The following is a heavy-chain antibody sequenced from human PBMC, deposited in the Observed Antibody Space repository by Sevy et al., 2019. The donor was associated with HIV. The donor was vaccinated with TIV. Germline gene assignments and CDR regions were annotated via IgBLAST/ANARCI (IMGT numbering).Heavy chain of an antibody. CDR2: ISGSGGST. J-gene: IGHJ4*02. CDR1: GFTFSSYV. CDR3: AKDVAVAGTGGAY. D-gene: IGHD6-19*01. V-gene: IGHV3-23*01. Sequence: GGSLRLSCAASGFTFSSYVMSWVRQAPGKGLEWVSAISGSGGSTYYADSVKGRFTISRDNSKNTLYLQMNSLRAEDTAVYYCAKDVAVAGTGGAYWGQGTLVTVSS.